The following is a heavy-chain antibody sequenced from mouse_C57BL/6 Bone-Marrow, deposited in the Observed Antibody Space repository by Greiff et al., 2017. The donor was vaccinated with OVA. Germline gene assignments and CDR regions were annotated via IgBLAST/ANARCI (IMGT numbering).Heavy chain of an antibody. J-gene: IGHJ4*01. CDR3: ARQLRPSDAMDY. Sequence: QVQLQQPGAELVMPGASVKLSCKASGYTFTSYWMHWVKQRPGLGLEWIGEIDPSDSYTNYNQKFKGKSTLTVDKSSSTAYMQLSSLTSEDSAVYYCARQLRPSDAMDYWGQGTSVTVSS. D-gene: IGHD3-2*02. V-gene: IGHV1-69*01. CDR1: GYTFTSYW. CDR2: IDPSDSYT.